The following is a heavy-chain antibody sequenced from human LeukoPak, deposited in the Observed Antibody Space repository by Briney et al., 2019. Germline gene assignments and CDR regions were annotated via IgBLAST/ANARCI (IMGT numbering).Heavy chain of an antibody. CDR1: GGSISSGGYY. CDR3: ARARSGSYGGYAFDI. V-gene: IGHV4-30-2*01. J-gene: IGHJ3*02. D-gene: IGHD1-26*01. Sequence: SETLSLTCTVSGGSISSGGYYWSWIRQAPGKGLEWIGYIYHSGSTYYNPSLKSRVTISVDRSKNQFSLKLSSVTAADTAVYYCARARSGSYGGYAFDIWGQGTMVTVSS. CDR2: IYHSGST.